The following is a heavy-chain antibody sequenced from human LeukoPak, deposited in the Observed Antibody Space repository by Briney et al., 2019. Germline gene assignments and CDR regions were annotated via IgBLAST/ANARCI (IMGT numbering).Heavy chain of an antibody. CDR2: ISAYNGNT. D-gene: IGHD2-2*01. J-gene: IGHJ4*02. V-gene: IGHV1-18*01. CDR3: ARDLIRYCSSTSCSPSDY. CDR1: GYTFTSYG. Sequence: GASVKVSCKASGYTFTSYGISWVRQAPGQGLEWMGWISAYNGNTNYAQKLQGRVTMTTDTSTSTAYMELRSLRSDDTAVYYCARDLIRYCSSTSCSPSDYWGQGTLVTVSS.